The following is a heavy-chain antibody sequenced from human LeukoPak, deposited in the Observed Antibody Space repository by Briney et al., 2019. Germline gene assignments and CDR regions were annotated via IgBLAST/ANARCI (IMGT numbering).Heavy chain of an antibody. Sequence: PGGSLRLSCSASGFTFSSYAMHWVRQAPGKGLEWVSAISGSGGSTYCADSVKGRFTISRDNSKNTLYLQMNSLRAEDTAVYYCAKGIEGPFDYWGQGTLVTVSS. CDR1: GFTFSSYA. J-gene: IGHJ4*02. CDR2: ISGSGGST. CDR3: AKGIEGPFDY. V-gene: IGHV3-23*01.